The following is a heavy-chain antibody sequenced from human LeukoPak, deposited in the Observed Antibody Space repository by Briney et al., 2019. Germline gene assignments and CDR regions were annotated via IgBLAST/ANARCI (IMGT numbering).Heavy chain of an antibody. J-gene: IGHJ6*03. CDR3: ARDSIRFLEWSRIGYYMDV. CDR1: GFTFSSYS. V-gene: IGHV3-21*01. D-gene: IGHD3-3*01. CDR2: ISSSGNYI. Sequence: GGSLRLSCAVYGFTFSSYSMNWVRQAPEKGLEWVSSISSSGNYIYYADSVKGRFTVSRDNAKNSVFLQMSRLRAEDTAVYYCARDSIRFLEWSRIGYYMDVWGKGTTVTVSS.